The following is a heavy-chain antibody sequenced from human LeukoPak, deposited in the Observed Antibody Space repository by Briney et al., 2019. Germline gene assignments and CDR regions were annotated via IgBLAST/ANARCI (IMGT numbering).Heavy chain of an antibody. D-gene: IGHD3-3*01. CDR1: GFTFSSYA. V-gene: IGHV3-30-3*01. Sequence: GRSLRLSCAAFGFTFSSYAMHWVRQAPGKGLEWVAVISYDGSNKYYADSVKGRFTISRDNSKNTLYLQMNSLRAEDTAVYYCARGEEIGFWSGYSLLYYFDYWGQGTLVTVSS. CDR3: ARGEEIGFWSGYSLLYYFDY. CDR2: ISYDGSNK. J-gene: IGHJ4*02.